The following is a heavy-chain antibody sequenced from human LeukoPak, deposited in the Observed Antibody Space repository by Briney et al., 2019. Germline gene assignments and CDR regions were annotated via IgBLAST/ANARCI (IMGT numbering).Heavy chain of an antibody. Sequence: GGSLRLSCAASGFTFSSYAMHWVRQAPGKGLEWVAVISYDGSNKYYADSVKGRFTISRDNSKNTLYLQMNSLRAEDTAVYYCARDRQYYYGSGVFDYWGQGTLVTVFS. J-gene: IGHJ4*02. CDR2: ISYDGSNK. D-gene: IGHD3-10*01. CDR3: ARDRQYYYGSGVFDY. V-gene: IGHV3-30-3*01. CDR1: GFTFSSYA.